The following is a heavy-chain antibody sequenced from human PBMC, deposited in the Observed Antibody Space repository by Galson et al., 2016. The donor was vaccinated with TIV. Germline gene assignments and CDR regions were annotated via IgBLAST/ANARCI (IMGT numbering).Heavy chain of an antibody. D-gene: IGHD5-18*01. CDR3: AKCRNTAMDTYYYYYGLDV. CDR1: GYNFTSYY. J-gene: IGHJ6*02. Sequence: SVKVSCKASGYNFTSYYMHWVRQAPGQGLEWVGGIIPLFGEAHYAQKFQGRVTISADESTSTVYMELSGLRSGDTAMYYCAKCRNTAMDTYYYYYGLDVWGQGTTVTVSS. V-gene: IGHV1-69*13. CDR2: IIPLFGEA.